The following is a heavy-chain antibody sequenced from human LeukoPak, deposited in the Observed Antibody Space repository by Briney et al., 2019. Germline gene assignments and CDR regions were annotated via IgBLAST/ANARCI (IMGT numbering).Heavy chain of an antibody. Sequence: PGGSLRLSCAASGFTFSDYSINWVRQAPGQGLEWVSYISFSVNTKYYGDSVKGRFTISRDNAKNSLYLHMDSLRAEDTAVYYCARGAYSSGWAYFDHWGQGTRVTVSS. CDR2: ISFSVNTK. D-gene: IGHD6-19*01. CDR1: GFTFSDYS. CDR3: ARGAYSSGWAYFDH. V-gene: IGHV3-48*04. J-gene: IGHJ4*02.